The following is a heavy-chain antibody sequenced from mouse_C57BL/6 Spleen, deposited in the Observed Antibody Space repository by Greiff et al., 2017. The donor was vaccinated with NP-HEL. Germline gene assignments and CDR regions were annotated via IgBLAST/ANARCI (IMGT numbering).Heavy chain of an antibody. CDR1: GYTFTSYW. V-gene: IGHV1-69*01. CDR3: AKLYSKGAMDY. J-gene: IGHJ4*01. D-gene: IGHD2-5*01. CDR2: IDPSDSYT. Sequence: QVQLKQPGAELVMPGASVKLSCKASGYTFTSYWMHWVKQRPGQGLEWIGEIDPSDSYTNYNQKFKGKYTLTVDKSSSTAYMQISSLTSADSAVYYSAKLYSKGAMDYWGQGTSVTVSS.